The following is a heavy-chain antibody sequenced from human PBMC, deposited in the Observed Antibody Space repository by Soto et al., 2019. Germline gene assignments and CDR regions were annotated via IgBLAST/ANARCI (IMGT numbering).Heavy chain of an antibody. D-gene: IGHD3-22*01. Sequence: PGESLKISCKGSGYSFTNYWITWVRQMPGTGLEWMGRIDPSDSYTKYSPSFQGHVTISTDKSISTAYLQWSSLKASDTAMYYCASRTDSGFGGMDVWGQGTTVTVSS. J-gene: IGHJ6*02. V-gene: IGHV5-10-1*01. CDR1: GYSFTNYW. CDR2: IDPSDSYT. CDR3: ASRTDSGFGGMDV.